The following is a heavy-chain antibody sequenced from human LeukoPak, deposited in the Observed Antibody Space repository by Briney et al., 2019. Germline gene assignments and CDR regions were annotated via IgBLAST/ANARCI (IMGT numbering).Heavy chain of an antibody. CDR2: IDSDGSST. CDR1: GFTFSRNY. Sequence: GGSLSLSCAASGFTFSRNYMHWVRQAPGKGLVWVSRIDSDGSSTRYADFVKGRFTISRDNAKNTLYLQLTSLKAEDTAVYYCARTISYYMDVWGKGTTVTVSS. D-gene: IGHD3-9*01. CDR3: ARTISYYMDV. V-gene: IGHV3-74*01. J-gene: IGHJ6*03.